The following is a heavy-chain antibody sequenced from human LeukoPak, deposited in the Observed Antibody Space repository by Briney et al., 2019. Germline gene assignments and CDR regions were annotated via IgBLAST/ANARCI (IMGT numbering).Heavy chain of an antibody. Sequence: GGSLRLSCAASGFTFSNYRMNWVRQAPGKELEWVSYISGSSSTIYYADSVKGRFTISRDNAKNSLFLQMNSLRDEDTAVYYCSLGIGAFDIWGQGTMVIVSS. D-gene: IGHD1-26*01. V-gene: IGHV3-48*02. J-gene: IGHJ3*02. CDR1: GFTFSNYR. CDR3: SLGIGAFDI. CDR2: ISGSSSTI.